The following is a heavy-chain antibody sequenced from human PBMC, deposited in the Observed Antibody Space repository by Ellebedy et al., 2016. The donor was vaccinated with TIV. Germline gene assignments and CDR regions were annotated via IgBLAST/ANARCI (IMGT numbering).Heavy chain of an antibody. V-gene: IGHV3-20*04. D-gene: IGHD3-16*02. CDR1: GFPFDDYG. CDR3: ARVESRYRRHLDY. Sequence: GESLKISCAASGFPFDDYGMTWVRQAPGKGLEWVSGISWNGGTTGYADSVKGRFTISRDNAKKSLYLQMNSLSAEDTALYYCARVESRYRRHLDYWGQGTPVTVSS. CDR2: ISWNGGTT. J-gene: IGHJ4*02.